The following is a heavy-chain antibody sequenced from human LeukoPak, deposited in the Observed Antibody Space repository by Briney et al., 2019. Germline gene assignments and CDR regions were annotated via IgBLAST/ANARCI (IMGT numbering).Heavy chain of an antibody. CDR2: ISSNGGST. D-gene: IGHD3-10*01. CDR3: VKDGSGSYYTYYFDY. V-gene: IGHV3-64D*06. J-gene: IGHJ4*02. Sequence: GGPLRLSCTASGFTFSRYAMHWVRQSPGKGREYVSDISSNGGSTYYADSVKGRFTISRDNSKNTLYLQMSSLRAEDTAVYYCVKDGSGSYYTYYFDYWGQGTLVTVSS. CDR1: GFTFSRYA.